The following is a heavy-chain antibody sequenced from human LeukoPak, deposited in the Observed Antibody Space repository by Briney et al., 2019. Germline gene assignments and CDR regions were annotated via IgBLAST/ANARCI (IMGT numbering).Heavy chain of an antibody. V-gene: IGHV3-53*05. J-gene: IGHJ4*02. Sequence: PGGSLRLSCAASGLTVSRNYMSWVRQAPGKGLESVSVIYSGGSTYYADSVKGRFTISRDNSKNTLYLQMNSLRAEDTAVYYCAKGRDFYVDYWGQGTLVTVSS. CDR3: AKGRDFYVDY. CDR2: IYSGGST. CDR1: GLTVSRNY. D-gene: IGHD3/OR15-3a*01.